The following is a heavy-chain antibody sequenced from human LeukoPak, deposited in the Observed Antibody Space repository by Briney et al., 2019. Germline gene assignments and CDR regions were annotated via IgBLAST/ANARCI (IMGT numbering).Heavy chain of an antibody. CDR2: ISSSRSYI. CDR3: ASPGYSSSWPFDY. V-gene: IGHV3-21*01. Sequence: GGALRLSCAASGFTFSSYSMNSVRQAPGKGLWWVSSISSSRSYIYYADSVKGRFTISRDNAKNSLYLQMTSLRAEDTAVYYCASPGYSSSWPFDYWGQGTLVTVSS. D-gene: IGHD6-13*01. CDR1: GFTFSSYS. J-gene: IGHJ4*02.